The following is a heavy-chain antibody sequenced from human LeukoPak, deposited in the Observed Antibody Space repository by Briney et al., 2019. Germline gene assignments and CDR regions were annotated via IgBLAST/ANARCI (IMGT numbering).Heavy chain of an antibody. D-gene: IGHD2/OR15-2a*01. CDR3: ARGKNIGGSDFDF. V-gene: IGHV4-59*11. J-gene: IGHJ4*02. CDR1: GDSMRSHY. CDR2: IYSSGST. Sequence: SETLSLTCAVSGDSMRSHYWSWIRQSPGQGLEWIAYIYSSGSTNHNPSLKSRVAISVDTSKSQLSLKLTSLTAADTAVYFCARGKNIGGSDFDFWGQGTLVTVSS.